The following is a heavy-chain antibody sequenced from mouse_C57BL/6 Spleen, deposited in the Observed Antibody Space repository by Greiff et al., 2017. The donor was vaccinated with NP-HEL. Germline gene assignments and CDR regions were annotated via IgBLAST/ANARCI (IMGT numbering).Heavy chain of an antibody. V-gene: IGHV3-6*01. J-gene: IGHJ1*03. CDR2: ISYDGSN. CDR3: AREGIYYGSSPYFDV. D-gene: IGHD1-1*01. CDR1: GYSITSGYY. Sequence: EVKLVESGPGLVKPSQSLSLTCSVTGYSITSGYYWNWIRQFPGNKLEWMGYISYDGSNNYNPSLKNRISITRDTSKNQFFLKLNSVTTEDTATYYCAREGIYYGSSPYFDVWGTGTTVTVSS.